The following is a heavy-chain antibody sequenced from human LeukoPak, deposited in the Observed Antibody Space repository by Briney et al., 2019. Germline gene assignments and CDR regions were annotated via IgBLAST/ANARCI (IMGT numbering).Heavy chain of an antibody. CDR1: GFTFGDTW. J-gene: IGHJ4*02. Sequence: GGALRLSCAASGFTFGDTWMNWVRQAPGQGPEGVANIKQDGSEKFYVASVKGRFTISRDNAKNSLYLQMNSLRAEDTALYYCATSYDMGWLIGYWGQGTLVTVSS. V-gene: IGHV3-7*03. D-gene: IGHD3/OR15-3a*01. CDR3: ATSYDMGWLIGY. CDR2: IKQDGSEK.